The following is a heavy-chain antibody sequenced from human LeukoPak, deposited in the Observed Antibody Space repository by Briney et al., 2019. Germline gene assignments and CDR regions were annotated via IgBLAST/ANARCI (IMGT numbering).Heavy chain of an antibody. Sequence: GGSLRLSCAASGFTFTDFWMTWVRQAPGKGLEWVANIKEDSRATFYGASVKGRFTISRDNSKSSLYPQMNSLEDTAVYYCATTAATAGGPYWGQGTLVTVSS. CDR3: ATTAATAGGPY. D-gene: IGHD6-13*01. V-gene: IGHV3-7*01. CDR2: IKEDSRAT. CDR1: GFTFTDFW. J-gene: IGHJ4*02.